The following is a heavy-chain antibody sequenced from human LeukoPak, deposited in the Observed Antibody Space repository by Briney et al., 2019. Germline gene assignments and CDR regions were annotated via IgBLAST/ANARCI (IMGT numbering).Heavy chain of an antibody. CDR1: GYTFTGYY. J-gene: IGHJ4*02. Sequence: ASVKVSCKASGYTFTGYYMHWVRQAPGQGLEWMGWINPNSGGTHYAQKFQGRVTMTRDTSISTAYMELSGLRSDDTAVYYCARDSGYDSPAFDYWGQGTLVTVSS. V-gene: IGHV1-2*02. CDR3: ARDSGYDSPAFDY. D-gene: IGHD5-12*01. CDR2: INPNSGGT.